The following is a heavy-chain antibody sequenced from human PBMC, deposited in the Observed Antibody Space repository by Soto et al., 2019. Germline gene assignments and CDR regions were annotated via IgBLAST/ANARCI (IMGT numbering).Heavy chain of an antibody. V-gene: IGHV3-74*01. CDR1: GFKFDYYW. D-gene: IGHD2-21*02. J-gene: IGHJ4*02. CDR2: LQTDGSHP. Sequence: EVQLVESGGGLVQPGGSLRLSCVASGFKFDYYWMHWIRQAPGGGLMWISRLQTDGSHPAYADSVKGRFTISRDNAKNTLYLQMNNLRVEDTVIYYCARGGDPDYWGQGTLVTVSS. CDR3: ARGGDPDY.